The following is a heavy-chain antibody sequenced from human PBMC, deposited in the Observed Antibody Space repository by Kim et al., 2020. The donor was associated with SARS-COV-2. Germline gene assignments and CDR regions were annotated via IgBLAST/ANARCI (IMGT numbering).Heavy chain of an antibody. V-gene: IGHV4-4*02. Sequence: SETLSLTCAVSGGSISRSNWWSWVRQPPGKGLEWIGEIYHSGSTNYNPSLESRVTISVDKSKNQFSVKLSSVTAADTAVYYCVRVGYSYGLDVFDIWGQGTMVTGSS. D-gene: IGHD5-18*01. CDR2: IYHSGST. CDR3: VRVGYSYGLDVFDI. J-gene: IGHJ3*02. CDR1: GGSISRSNW.